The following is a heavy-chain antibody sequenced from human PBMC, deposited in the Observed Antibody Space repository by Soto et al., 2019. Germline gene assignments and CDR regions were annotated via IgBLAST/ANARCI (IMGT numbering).Heavy chain of an antibody. CDR3: ARHYGSFDP. D-gene: IGHD3-10*01. V-gene: IGHV4-39*01. Sequence: PSETLSLTSTVSGGSISSSGYYWGWIRQPPGKGLEWIGTTFYSGSTYFNPSLKSRVTVSVDTSKNQFSLKLSSVTAADTAVYYCARHYGSFDPWGQGTLVTVSS. J-gene: IGHJ5*02. CDR2: TFYSGST. CDR1: GGSISSSGYY.